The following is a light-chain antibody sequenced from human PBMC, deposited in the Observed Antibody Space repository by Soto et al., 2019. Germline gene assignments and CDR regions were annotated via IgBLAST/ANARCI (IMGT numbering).Light chain of an antibody. V-gene: IGKV1-39*01. J-gene: IGKJ2*01. CDR3: QQSHRTPPDT. CDR2: GAS. Sequence: DIQMTQSPSSLSASVGERVTISCRASQSISSHLNWYQQKPGGAPKLLIHGASSLQMGVPSRFGGSGSGTDFTLTISNPQPEDSATYYCQQSHRTPPDTFGQGNKLEIK. CDR1: QSISSH.